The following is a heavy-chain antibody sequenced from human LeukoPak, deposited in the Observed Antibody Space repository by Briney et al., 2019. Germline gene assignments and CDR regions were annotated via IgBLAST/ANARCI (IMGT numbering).Heavy chain of an antibody. CDR1: GFTFSSHW. Sequence: GGSLRLSCAASGFTFSSHWMHWARHAPGKGLVWGSRINGDETSTAYADSVKGRFTISRDNAKNTLYLQMNSLRADDTAVYYCVRPRTTVPNLFDYWGQGTLVTVSS. CDR2: INGDETST. CDR3: VRPRTTVPNLFDY. D-gene: IGHD4-17*01. V-gene: IGHV3-74*01. J-gene: IGHJ4*02.